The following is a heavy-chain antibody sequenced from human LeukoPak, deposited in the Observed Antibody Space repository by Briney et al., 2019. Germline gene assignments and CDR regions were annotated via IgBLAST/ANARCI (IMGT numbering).Heavy chain of an antibody. D-gene: IGHD3-10*01. V-gene: IGHV4-39*01. CDR2: IYYSGST. CDR1: GFTFSSNEMN. CDR3: ARQPLWFGESDADY. Sequence: LRLSCAASGFTFSSNEMNWVRQPPGKGLEWIGSIYYSGSTYYNPSLKSRVTISVDTSKNQFSLKLSSVTAADTAVYYCARQPLWFGESDADYWGQGTLVTVSS. J-gene: IGHJ4*02.